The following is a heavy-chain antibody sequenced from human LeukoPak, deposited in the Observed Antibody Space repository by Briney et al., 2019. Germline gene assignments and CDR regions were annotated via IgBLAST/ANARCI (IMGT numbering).Heavy chain of an antibody. V-gene: IGHV3-23*01. D-gene: IGHD1-26*01. J-gene: IGHJ4*02. Sequence: GGSLRLSCAASGFTFSKYAMSWVRQAPGKGLEWVSTVNDRGTGTYYADSVKGRFTISRDNSKNTLYLQMNSLRAEDTAVYYCAKVGGWELLAGYYFDYWGQGTLVTVSS. CDR1: GFTFSKYA. CDR3: AKVGGWELLAGYYFDY. CDR2: VNDRGTGT.